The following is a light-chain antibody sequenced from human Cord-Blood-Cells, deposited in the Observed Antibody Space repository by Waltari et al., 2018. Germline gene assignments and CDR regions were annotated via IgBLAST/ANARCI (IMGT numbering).Light chain of an antibody. CDR1: QDISNY. CDR3: QQYDNLPIT. J-gene: IGKJ5*01. Sequence: DIQMTQSPSSLYASVGDRGTITCQASQDISNYLNWYQQKPGKAPKLLIYDASNLETGVPSRFSGSGSGTDFTFTISSLQPEDIATYYCQQYDNLPITFGQGTRLEIK. V-gene: IGKV1-33*01. CDR2: DAS.